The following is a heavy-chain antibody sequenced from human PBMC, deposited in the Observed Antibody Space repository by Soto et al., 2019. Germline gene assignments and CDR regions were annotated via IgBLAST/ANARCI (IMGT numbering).Heavy chain of an antibody. Sequence: ASVKVSCKASGYTFTSYGISWVRQAPGQGLEWMGWISAYNGNTNYAQKLQGRVTMTTDTSTSTAYMELRSLGSDDTAVYYCARDRGIAVTIYYYYGMDVWGQGTTVTVSS. CDR3: ARDRGIAVTIYYYYGMDV. V-gene: IGHV1-18*01. D-gene: IGHD6-19*01. CDR2: ISAYNGNT. CDR1: GYTFTSYG. J-gene: IGHJ6*02.